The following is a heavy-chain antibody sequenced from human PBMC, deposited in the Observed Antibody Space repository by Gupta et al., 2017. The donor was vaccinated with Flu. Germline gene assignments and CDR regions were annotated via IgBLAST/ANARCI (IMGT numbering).Heavy chain of an antibody. J-gene: IGHJ4*02. CDR2: INHSGST. Sequence: QVQLQQWGAGLLKPSDTLSLTCAVYGGSFSGYYWSWIRQPPGKGLEWIGEINHSGSTNYNPSLKSRVTISVDTSKNQFSLKLSSVTAADTAVYYCARGPSSGGYQPGAGYYFDYWGQGTLVTVSS. CDR3: ARGPSSGGYQPGAGYYFDY. D-gene: IGHD5-18*01. V-gene: IGHV4-34*01. CDR1: GGSFSGYY.